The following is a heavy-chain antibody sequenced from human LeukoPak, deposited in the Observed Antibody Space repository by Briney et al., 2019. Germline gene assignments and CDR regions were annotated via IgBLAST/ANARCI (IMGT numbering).Heavy chain of an antibody. J-gene: IGHJ1*01. CDR2: INHSGST. CDR1: GGSFSGYY. CDR3: ATDSSGGAQH. Sequence: PSETLSLTCAVYGGSFSGYYWSWIRQPPGKGLEWIGEINHSGSTNNNPSLKSRVTISVDTSKNQFSLKLSSVTAADTAVYYCATDSSGGAQHWGQGTLVTVSS. V-gene: IGHV4-34*01. D-gene: IGHD2-8*02.